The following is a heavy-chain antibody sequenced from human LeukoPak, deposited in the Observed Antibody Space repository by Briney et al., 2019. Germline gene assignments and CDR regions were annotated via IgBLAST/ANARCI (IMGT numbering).Heavy chain of an antibody. D-gene: IGHD2-21*02. Sequence: GGSLRLSCAASGFTFSKYGMSWVRQAPGKGLEWISVISGSGGSTDYADPVKGRFTISRDNSKNMLYVQMNSLRVEDTAVYYCVHCGGDCYPCCGMDVWGQGTTVTVPS. V-gene: IGHV3-23*01. CDR3: VHCGGDCYPCCGMDV. J-gene: IGHJ6*02. CDR1: GFTFSKYG. CDR2: ISGSGGST.